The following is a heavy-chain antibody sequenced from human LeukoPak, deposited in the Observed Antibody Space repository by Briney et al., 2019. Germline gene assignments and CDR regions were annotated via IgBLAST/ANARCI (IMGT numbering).Heavy chain of an antibody. J-gene: IGHJ3*02. D-gene: IGHD6-19*01. CDR3: ARTIGSSGWYRSGAAFDI. CDR2: ISSSGSTI. V-gene: IGHV3-48*03. Sequence: GGSLRLSCAASGFTFSSYEMNWVRQAPGKGLEWVSYISSSGSTIYYADSVKGRFTISRDNAKNSLYLQMNSLRAEDTAVYYCARTIGSSGWYRSGAAFDIWGQGTMVTVSS. CDR1: GFTFSSYE.